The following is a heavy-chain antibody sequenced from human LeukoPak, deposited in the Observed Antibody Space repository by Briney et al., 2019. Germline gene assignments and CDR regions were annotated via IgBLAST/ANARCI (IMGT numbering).Heavy chain of an antibody. CDR2: IYSGGNT. D-gene: IGHD5-24*01. CDR3: ARGRRWLQPLDY. J-gene: IGHJ4*02. V-gene: IGHV3-53*01. CDR1: GFTVSINS. Sequence: QPGGSLRLSCTVSGFTVSINSMSWVRQAPGKGLEWVSFIYSGGNTHYSDSVKGRFTISRDNAKQSLFLQMNSLRVEDLGVYYCARGRRWLQPLDYWGQGTLVTVSS.